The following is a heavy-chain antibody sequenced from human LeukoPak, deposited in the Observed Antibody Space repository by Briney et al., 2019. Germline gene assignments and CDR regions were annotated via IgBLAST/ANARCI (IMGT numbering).Heavy chain of an antibody. Sequence: GGSLRLSCAASGFTFSTYTINWVRQAPGKGLEWVSSISSSSSYIYYADSVKGRFTISRDNSKNTLYLQMNSLRAEDTALYYCAKEIAYGDYAWGRGTGFDYWGQGTLVTVSS. CDR1: GFTFSTYT. D-gene: IGHD4-17*01. V-gene: IGHV3-21*04. J-gene: IGHJ4*02. CDR2: ISSSSSYI. CDR3: AKEIAYGDYAWGRGTGFDY.